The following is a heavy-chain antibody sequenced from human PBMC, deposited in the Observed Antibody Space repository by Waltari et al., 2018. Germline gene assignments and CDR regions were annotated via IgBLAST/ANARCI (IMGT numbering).Heavy chain of an antibody. Sequence: QVELQESGPGLVKASETLSLTCTVSGGSISTYYWSWIRQPPGKGLEYIGYVYYTGTTNYIPTLKNRVTISLDTAKNQFSLKVNSVTAANTAVYYGARADSSTAYFYYYMDVWGTGTTVTVSS. CDR2: VYYTGTT. CDR3: ARADSSTAYFYYYMDV. J-gene: IGHJ6*03. V-gene: IGHV4-59*01. D-gene: IGHD6-13*01. CDR1: GGSISTYY.